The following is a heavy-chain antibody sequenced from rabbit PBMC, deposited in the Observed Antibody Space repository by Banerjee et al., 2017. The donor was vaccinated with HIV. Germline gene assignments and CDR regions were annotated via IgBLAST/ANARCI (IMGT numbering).Heavy chain of an antibody. D-gene: IGHD1-1*01. Sequence: QLTETGGGLVQPGGSLTLSCKASGIDFTKYYITWVRQAPGKGLEWIGIIYGAKGSTDYASWVNGRFTISSDNAQSTLNLQLSSLTAADTATYFCARNYVNAFDPWGPGTLVTVS. CDR2: IYGAKGST. CDR3: ARNYVNAFDP. J-gene: IGHJ2*01. V-gene: IGHV1S7*01. CDR1: GIDFTKYY.